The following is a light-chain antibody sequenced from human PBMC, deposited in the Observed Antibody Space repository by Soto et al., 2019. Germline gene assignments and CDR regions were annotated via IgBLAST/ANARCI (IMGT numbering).Light chain of an antibody. V-gene: IGLV2-8*01. Sequence: QSALTQPPSASGSPGQSVTISCTGAGTDVGQYNYVSWYQQHPGKAPKLMISEVTNRPSGVSDRFSGSKSGNTASLTISGLQAEDEADYYCSSFTSRFTFVFGTGTKLTVL. J-gene: IGLJ1*01. CDR1: GTDVGQYNY. CDR2: EVT. CDR3: SSFTSRFTFV.